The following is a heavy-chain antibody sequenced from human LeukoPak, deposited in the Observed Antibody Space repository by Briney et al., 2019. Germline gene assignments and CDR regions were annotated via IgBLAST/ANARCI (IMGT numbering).Heavy chain of an antibody. CDR1: GFTFSSYS. Sequence: PGGSLRLSCAASGFTFSSYSMNWVRQAPGKGLEWVSSISSSSSYIYYADSVKGRFTISRDNAKNSLYLQMNSLRAEDTAVYYCARGGAARDYYYYHYMDVWGKGTTVTVSS. CDR2: ISSSSSYI. J-gene: IGHJ6*03. CDR3: ARGGAARDYYYYHYMDV. D-gene: IGHD6-6*01. V-gene: IGHV3-21*01.